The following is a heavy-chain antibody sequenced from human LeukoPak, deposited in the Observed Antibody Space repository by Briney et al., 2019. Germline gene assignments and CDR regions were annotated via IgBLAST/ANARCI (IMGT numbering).Heavy chain of an antibody. V-gene: IGHV3-21*01. CDR3: ARDHSWLRAFDI. CDR2: ISSSSSYI. D-gene: IGHD5-12*01. J-gene: IGHJ3*02. Sequence: GGSLRLSCAASGFTFSSYSMNWVRQAPGKGLEWVSSISSSSSYIYYADSVKGRFTISRDNAKNSLYLQMNSLRAEDTAVYYCARDHSWLRAFDIWGQGTMVTVSS. CDR1: GFTFSSYS.